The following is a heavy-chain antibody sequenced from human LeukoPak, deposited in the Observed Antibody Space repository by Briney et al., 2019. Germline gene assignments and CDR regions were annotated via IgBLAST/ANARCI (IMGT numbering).Heavy chain of an antibody. CDR2: ISGGGVTT. V-gene: IGHV3-23*01. J-gene: IGHJ6*02. CDR3: ARNQQLGGHSYYYYGMDV. D-gene: IGHD3-16*01. Sequence: GGSLRLSCVGSGFTSIAYALTWARQAPGKGLEWVSGISGGGVTTYYADSVKGRFTISRDNSKNTLYLQMNSLRADDTAIYYCARNQQLGGHSYYYYGMDVWGQGTTVTLPS. CDR1: GFTSIAYA.